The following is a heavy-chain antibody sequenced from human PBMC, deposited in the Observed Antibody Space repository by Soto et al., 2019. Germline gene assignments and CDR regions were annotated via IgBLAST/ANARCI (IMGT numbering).Heavy chain of an antibody. Sequence: QVQLQESGPGLVKPSETLSLTCTVSGGSISSYYWSWIRQPAGKGMEWIGRIHTTYGTNYNPSLQSRVTMSIDTSNHQFSLKLSSLTAADTAVYYCARALSSAAGLYFAFWGQGTLVTVSS. J-gene: IGHJ4*02. CDR1: GGSISSYY. V-gene: IGHV4-4*07. CDR2: IHTTYGT. D-gene: IGHD6-13*01. CDR3: ARALSSAAGLYFAF.